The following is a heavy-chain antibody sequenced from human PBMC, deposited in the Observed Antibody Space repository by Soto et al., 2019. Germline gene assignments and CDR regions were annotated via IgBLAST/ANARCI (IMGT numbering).Heavy chain of an antibody. V-gene: IGHV4-31*03. D-gene: IGHD6-13*01. CDR3: ARHWEAAAQFTYNWFDP. CDR1: GGSISSGGYY. Sequence: PSETLSLTCTVSGGSISSGGYYWSWIRQHPGKGLEWIGYIYYSGSTYYNPSLKSRVTISVDTSKNQFSLKLSSVTAADTAVYYCARHWEAAAQFTYNWFDPWGQGTLVTVSS. CDR2: IYYSGST. J-gene: IGHJ5*02.